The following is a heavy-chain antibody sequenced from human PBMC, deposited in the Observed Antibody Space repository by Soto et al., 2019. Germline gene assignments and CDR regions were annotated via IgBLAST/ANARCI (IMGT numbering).Heavy chain of an antibody. J-gene: IGHJ4*01. Sequence: PSETLSLTCSVSGSPISSYYWSWFRQPPGQGLEWLGYVYYTGTTTYNPSLKSRLTISLDTSKTQFSLKLGSVTAADTAVYYCARLGDYYQTFDYWGQGALVTVSP. CDR1: GSPISSYY. CDR3: ARLGDYYQTFDY. V-gene: IGHV4-59*08. CDR2: VYYTGTT. D-gene: IGHD3-22*01.